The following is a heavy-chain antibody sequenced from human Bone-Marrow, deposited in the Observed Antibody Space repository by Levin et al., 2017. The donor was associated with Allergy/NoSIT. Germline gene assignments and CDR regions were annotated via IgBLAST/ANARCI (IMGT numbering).Heavy chain of an antibody. J-gene: IGHJ4*02. Sequence: GGSLRLSCEASGFVFSDYYMSWFRQAPGKGLEWVSYISKDNVTIYYADSVRGRFTISRDNAKKSMFLHIRGLRAEDTAVDYCVRDGGLIDYWGRGTLVTVSS. CDR3: VRDGGLIDY. D-gene: IGHD2-15*01. V-gene: IGHV3-11*01. CDR1: GFVFSDYY. CDR2: ISKDNVTI.